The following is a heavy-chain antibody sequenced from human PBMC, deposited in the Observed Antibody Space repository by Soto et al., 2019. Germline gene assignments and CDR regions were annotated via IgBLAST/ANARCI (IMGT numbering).Heavy chain of an antibody. CDR3: TRGNIVLAPAASPIYY. CDR1: GFTFGDYA. CDR2: IRSKAYGGTT. Sequence: VRPGGSLRLSCTASGFTFGDYAMSWFRQAPGKGLEWVGFIRSKAYGGTTEYAASVEGRFTISRDDSKSIAYLQMNSLKTEDTAVYYCTRGNIVLAPAASPIYYWGQGTLVTVSS. V-gene: IGHV3-49*03. J-gene: IGHJ4*02. D-gene: IGHD2-2*01.